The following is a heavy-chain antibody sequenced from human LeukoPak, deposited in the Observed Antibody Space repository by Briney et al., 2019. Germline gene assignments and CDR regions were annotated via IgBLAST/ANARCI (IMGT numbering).Heavy chain of an antibody. CDR1: GFTVSSNY. V-gene: IGHV3-53*01. D-gene: IGHD2-8*02. CDR2: IYNDGGT. J-gene: IGHJ4*02. Sequence: SGGSLRLSXAASGFTVSSNYMNWVRQAPGQGLEWVSVIYNDGGTYYADSVKGRFTISRDNSKNTLYLQMNSLRAEDTAVYYCGTSRSRTSGFDYWGQGTLVTVSS. CDR3: GTSRSRTSGFDY.